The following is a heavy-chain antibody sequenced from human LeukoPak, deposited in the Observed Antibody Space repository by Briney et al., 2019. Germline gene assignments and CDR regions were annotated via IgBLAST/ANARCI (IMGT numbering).Heavy chain of an antibody. CDR3: ARGSSGYSTT. V-gene: IGHV3-74*01. CDR1: GFTLSSYW. J-gene: IGHJ5*02. D-gene: IGHD6-13*01. CDR2: INSDGSTT. Sequence: QPRSSLRLSCSSSGFTLSSYWMHWVRQAPGKGLVWVSRINSDGSTTNYADSVQGRFSISRDNAKNTLYLQMNSLRAEDTAVYYYARGSSGYSTTWGQGTLVTVPS.